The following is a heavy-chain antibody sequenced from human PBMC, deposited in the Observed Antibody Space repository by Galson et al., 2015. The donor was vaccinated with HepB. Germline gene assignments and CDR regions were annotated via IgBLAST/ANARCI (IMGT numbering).Heavy chain of an antibody. CDR2: IYYTGTT. V-gene: IGHV4-39*02. Sequence: SETLSLTCTVSGGSISSSSYFWAWIRQPPGRGLEWIGTIYYTGTTYYNPSLKSRVTISVDTSKNHFSLRLSSVTAADTAVYFCARLSDDKGGYYPRDAFDFWGQGTMLTVSS. CDR1: GGSISSSSYF. CDR3: ARLSDDKGGYYPRDAFDF. D-gene: IGHD3-3*01. J-gene: IGHJ3*01.